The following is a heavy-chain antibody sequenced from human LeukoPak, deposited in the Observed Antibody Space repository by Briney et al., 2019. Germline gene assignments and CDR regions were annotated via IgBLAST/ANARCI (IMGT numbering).Heavy chain of an antibody. Sequence: SETLPLTCTVSGASISSSYWSWIRQPPGKRLEWIGYIYYNGNTNSNPSLKSRVTISADTSKNRFSLKLSSVTAADTAIYYCVRGNYDNRGYSNAFDIWGQGTMVTVSS. CDR2: IYYNGNT. J-gene: IGHJ3*02. CDR3: VRGNYDNRGYSNAFDI. CDR1: GASISSSY. D-gene: IGHD3-22*01. V-gene: IGHV4-59*01.